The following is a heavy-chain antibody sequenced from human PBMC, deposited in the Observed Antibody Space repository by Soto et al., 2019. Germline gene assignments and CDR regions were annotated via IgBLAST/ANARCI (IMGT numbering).Heavy chain of an antibody. J-gene: IGHJ3*02. CDR1: GGSVGSGDYY. CDR2: IYYSGST. D-gene: IGHD5-18*01. CDR3: AGEMDRIQPVAFDI. Sequence: SQTLSLTCTVSGGSVGSGDYYWSWIPQPPVKGLEWIGNIYYSGSTNYKPSIKSRVTISVDTSKNQFSPKLSSVTAADTAVYYCAGEMDRIQPVAFDIWAQGIM. V-gene: IGHV4-61*08.